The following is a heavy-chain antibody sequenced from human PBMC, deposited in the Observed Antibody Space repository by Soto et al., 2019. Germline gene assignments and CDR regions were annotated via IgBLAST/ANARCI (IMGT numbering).Heavy chain of an antibody. V-gene: IGHV1-24*01. J-gene: IGHJ4*02. CDR2: FDPEDGET. Sequence: GASVKVSCKVSGYTLTELSMHWVRQAPGKGLEWMGGFDPEDGETIYAQKFQGRVTMTEDTSTDTAYMELSSLRSEDTAVYYCAATIFGVVIPSFDYWGQGTLVTVSS. CDR3: AATIFGVVIPSFDY. D-gene: IGHD3-3*01. CDR1: GYTLTELS.